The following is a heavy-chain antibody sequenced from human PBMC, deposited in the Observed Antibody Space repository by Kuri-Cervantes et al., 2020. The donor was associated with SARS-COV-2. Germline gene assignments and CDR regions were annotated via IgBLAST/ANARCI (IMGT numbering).Heavy chain of an antibody. CDR2: ISGSGGST. Sequence: GESLKISCAASGFTFSRYAMHWVRQAPGKGLEWVSAISGSGGSTYYADSVKGRFTISRDNSKNTLYLQMNSLRAEDTAVYYCAKAPYGDKGAFDYWGQGTLVTVSS. CDR1: GFTFSRYA. CDR3: AKAPYGDKGAFDY. V-gene: IGHV3-23*01. D-gene: IGHD4-17*01. J-gene: IGHJ4*02.